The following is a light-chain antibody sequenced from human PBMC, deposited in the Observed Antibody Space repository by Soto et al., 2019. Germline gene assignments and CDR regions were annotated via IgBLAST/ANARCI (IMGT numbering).Light chain of an antibody. J-gene: IGLJ1*01. CDR2: EGS. V-gene: IGLV2-23*01. Sequence: QSALTQPASVSGSPGQSITISCTGTSSDVGSYNLVSWYQQHPGKAPKLMIYEGSKRPSGVSNRFSGSKSGNTAPLTISGLQDEDEADYYCCSYAGSRTYVFGTGTKVTVL. CDR3: CSYAGSRTYV. CDR1: SSDVGSYNL.